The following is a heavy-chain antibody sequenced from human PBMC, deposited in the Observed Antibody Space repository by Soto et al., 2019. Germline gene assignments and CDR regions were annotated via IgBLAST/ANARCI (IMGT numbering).Heavy chain of an antibody. CDR3: ARVWYSSSWFDP. CDR1: GGSISSYY. V-gene: IGHV4-59*01. D-gene: IGHD6-13*01. J-gene: IGHJ5*02. Sequence: PSETLSLTCTVSGGSISSYYWSWIRQPPGKGLEWIGYIYYSGSTNYNPSLKSRVTISVDTSKNQFSLKLSSVTAADTAVYYCARVWYSSSWFDPWGQGTLVTVSS. CDR2: IYYSGST.